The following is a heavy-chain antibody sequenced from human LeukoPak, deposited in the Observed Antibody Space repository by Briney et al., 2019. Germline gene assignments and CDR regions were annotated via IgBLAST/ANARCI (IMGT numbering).Heavy chain of an antibody. CDR2: INPNSGGT. D-gene: IGHD4-23*01. CDR3: ARAAYGGSHDAFDI. Sequence: ASVKVSCKASGYTFTSYYMHWVRQAPGQGLEWMGWINPNSGGTNYAQKFQGRVTMTRDTSISTAYMELSRLRSDDTAVYYCARAAYGGSHDAFDIWGQGTMVTVSS. J-gene: IGHJ3*02. V-gene: IGHV1-2*02. CDR1: GYTFTSYY.